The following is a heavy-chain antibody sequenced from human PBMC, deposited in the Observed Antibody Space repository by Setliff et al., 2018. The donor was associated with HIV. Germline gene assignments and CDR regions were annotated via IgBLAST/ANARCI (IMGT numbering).Heavy chain of an antibody. CDR2: ISWNSGSI. CDR3: VRWGLPYGIDA. J-gene: IGHJ4*02. D-gene: IGHD3-16*01. Sequence: PGGSLRLSCAASGFTFDDYAMHWVRQAPGKGLEWVSGISWNSGSIGYADSVKGRFTISRDNAKDSLYLQMHSLRAEDTAVYYCVRWGLPYGIDAWGQGTLVTVSS. CDR1: GFTFDDYA. V-gene: IGHV3-9*01.